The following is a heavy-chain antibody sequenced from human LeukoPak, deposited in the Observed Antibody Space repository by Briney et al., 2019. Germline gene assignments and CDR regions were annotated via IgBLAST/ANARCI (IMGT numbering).Heavy chain of an antibody. CDR2: IHHSGTT. D-gene: IGHD2-15*01. CDR3: ARGDLPYCSGGGCYSERLYYYYYMDV. V-gene: IGHV4-38-2*01. Sequence: KPSETLSLTCGVSRYSMSSGNYWGWIRQPPGKGLQWIGSIHHSGTTFYTPSLKSRVTISVDTSKDQFSLKLSSVTAADTAVYYCARGDLPYCSGGGCYSERLYYYYYMDVWGKGTTVTVSS. CDR1: RYSMSSGNY. J-gene: IGHJ6*03.